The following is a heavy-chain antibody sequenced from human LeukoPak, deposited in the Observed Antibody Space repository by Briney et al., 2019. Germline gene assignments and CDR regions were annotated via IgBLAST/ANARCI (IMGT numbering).Heavy chain of an antibody. Sequence: ASVKVSCKASGYTFTSYGISWVRQAPGQGLEWMGWISAYNGNTNYAQKLHGRVTINTDTSTSTAYMELRSLRSDDTAVYYCARVRPRQGGLFNYYGLGYYFDYWGQGTLVTVSS. CDR1: GYTFTSYG. D-gene: IGHD3-10*01. J-gene: IGHJ4*02. CDR3: ARVRPRQGGLFNYYGLGYYFDY. V-gene: IGHV1-18*01. CDR2: ISAYNGNT.